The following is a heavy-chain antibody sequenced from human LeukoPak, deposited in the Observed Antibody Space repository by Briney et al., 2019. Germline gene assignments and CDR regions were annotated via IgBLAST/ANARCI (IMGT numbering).Heavy chain of an antibody. CDR3: AKAPPDKYHYYYGMEV. J-gene: IGHJ6*02. D-gene: IGHD1-14*01. CDR1: GFTFNNYA. V-gene: IGHV3-23*01. Sequence: PGGSLRLSCAASGFTFNNYAMTWVRQAPGKGLEWVSAISGRGDSTYYADSVQGRFTISRDNSKNKLYMVMNSLRAEDTAIYYCAKAPPDKYHYYYGMEVWGQGTTVSVSS. CDR2: ISGRGDST.